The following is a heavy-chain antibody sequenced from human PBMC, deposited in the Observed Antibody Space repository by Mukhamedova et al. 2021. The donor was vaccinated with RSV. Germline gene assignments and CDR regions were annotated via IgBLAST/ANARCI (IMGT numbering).Heavy chain of an antibody. D-gene: IGHD6-13*01. CDR2: FDPEDGET. Sequence: RQAPGKGLEWMGGFDPEDGETIYAQKFQGRVTMTEATSTDTAYMELSSLRSEDTAVYYCATAIPSIAAAGRGVRYDYWGQGTLVT. CDR3: ATAIPSIAAAGRGVRYDY. V-gene: IGHV1-24*01. J-gene: IGHJ4*02.